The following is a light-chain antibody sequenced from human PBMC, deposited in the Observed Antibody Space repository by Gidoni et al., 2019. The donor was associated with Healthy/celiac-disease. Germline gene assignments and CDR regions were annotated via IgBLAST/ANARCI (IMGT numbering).Light chain of an antibody. CDR1: SSNIGNNY. V-gene: IGLV1-51*01. CDR2: DNN. J-gene: IGLJ1*01. CDR3: GTWDSSLSAAV. Sequence: QSVFTQPPSVSAAPGQKVTISCSGSSSNIGNNYGSWYQQLPGTAPKLLIYDNNKRPSGIPDRFSGSKSGTSATLCITGLQTGDEADYYCGTWDSSLSAAVFGTGTKVTVL.